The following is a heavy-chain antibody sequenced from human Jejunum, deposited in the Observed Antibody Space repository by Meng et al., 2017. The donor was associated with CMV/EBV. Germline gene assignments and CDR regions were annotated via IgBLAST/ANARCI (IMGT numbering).Heavy chain of an antibody. V-gene: IGHV1-2*02. Sequence: EYTFTDYYVDWVRQAPGQGLEWLGYLNPYTSDTNYAQKFQGRVSMTRDTPTNTAYMELTRLRSDDTALYYCAKDAGSFLDYYFDFWGQGTLVTVSS. D-gene: IGHD3-10*01. CDR1: EYTFTDYY. CDR3: AKDAGSFLDYYFDF. J-gene: IGHJ4*02. CDR2: LNPYTSDT.